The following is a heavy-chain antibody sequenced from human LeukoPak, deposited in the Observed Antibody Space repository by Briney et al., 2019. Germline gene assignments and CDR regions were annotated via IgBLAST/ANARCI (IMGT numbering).Heavy chain of an antibody. CDR2: INHSGST. V-gene: IGHV4-34*01. CDR1: GGSFSGYY. D-gene: IGHD3-22*01. J-gene: IGHJ5*02. Sequence: PSETLSLTCAVYGGSFSGYYWSWIRQPPGKGLEWIGEINHSGSTNYNPSLKSRVTMSVDTSKNQLSLKLSSVTAADTAVYYCARVVNYYDSRRNWFDPWGQGTLVTVSS. CDR3: ARVVNYYDSRRNWFDP.